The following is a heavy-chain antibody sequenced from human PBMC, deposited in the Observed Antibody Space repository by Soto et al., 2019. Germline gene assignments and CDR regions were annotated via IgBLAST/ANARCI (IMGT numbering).Heavy chain of an antibody. Sequence: GESLKISCKGSGYSFTSYWIGWVRQMPGKGLEWMGIIYPGDSDTRYSPSFQGQVTISADKSISTAYLQWSSLKASDTAMHYCARHPGYCSGGSCYDYYYGMDVWGQGTTVTVSS. CDR1: GYSFTSYW. V-gene: IGHV5-51*01. CDR2: IYPGDSDT. D-gene: IGHD2-15*01. CDR3: ARHPGYCSGGSCYDYYYGMDV. J-gene: IGHJ6*02.